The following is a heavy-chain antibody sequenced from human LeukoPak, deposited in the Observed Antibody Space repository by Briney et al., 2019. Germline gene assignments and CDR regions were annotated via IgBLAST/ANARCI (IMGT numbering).Heavy chain of an antibody. Sequence: GGSLRLSCAASGFTFSSYEMNWVRQAPGKGLEWVSYISSSGSTIYYADSVKGRFTISRDNAKNSLYLQMNSLRAEDTAVYYCARGPSYSSGFYYYYYMDVWGKGTTVTVSS. CDR2: ISSSGSTI. CDR3: ARGPSYSSGFYYYYYMDV. CDR1: GFTFSSYE. D-gene: IGHD6-19*01. J-gene: IGHJ6*03. V-gene: IGHV3-48*03.